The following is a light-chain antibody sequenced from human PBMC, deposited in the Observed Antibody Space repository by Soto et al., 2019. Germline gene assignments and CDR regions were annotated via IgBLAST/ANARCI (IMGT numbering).Light chain of an antibody. Sequence: DIQMTQSPSTLSASVGDRFTSTCRASQTISSWLAWYQQKPGKAPKLLIYDASSLESGVPSRFSGSGSGTEFTLTISSLQPDDFATYYCQHYNSYSEAFGQGTKVDNK. J-gene: IGKJ1*01. CDR1: QTISSW. V-gene: IGKV1-5*01. CDR2: DAS. CDR3: QHYNSYSEA.